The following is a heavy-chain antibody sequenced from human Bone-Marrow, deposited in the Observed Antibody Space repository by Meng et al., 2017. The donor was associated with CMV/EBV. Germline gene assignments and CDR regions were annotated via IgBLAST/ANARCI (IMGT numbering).Heavy chain of an antibody. D-gene: IGHD3-3*01. CDR3: ARGHTIFGVLKFDD. V-gene: IGHV4-34*01. J-gene: IGHJ4*02. CDR2: INHSGST. Sequence: SETLSLTCAVYGGSSSGYYWSWSRQPPGKGLEWIGEINHSGSTNYNPSLKSGVTIPVDTSKNQFSLKRSSVTAADTAVYYCARGHTIFGVLKFDDWGQGTLVTVSS. CDR1: GGSSSGYY.